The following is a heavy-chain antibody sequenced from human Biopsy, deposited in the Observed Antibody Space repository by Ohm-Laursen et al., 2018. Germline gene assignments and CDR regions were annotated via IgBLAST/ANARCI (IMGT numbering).Heavy chain of an antibody. D-gene: IGHD5-24*01. CDR3: ARGPSGVATIG. Sequence: SLRLSCAASGFDFSDYSMSWVRQAPGKGLEWVSSVTTTSSYIYYADSVKGRFTISRDSSKNTLYLQMNSLRVEDTAVHYCARGPSGVATIGRGQGTLVTVSS. J-gene: IGHJ4*02. V-gene: IGHV3-21*01. CDR2: VTTTSSYI. CDR1: GFDFSDYS.